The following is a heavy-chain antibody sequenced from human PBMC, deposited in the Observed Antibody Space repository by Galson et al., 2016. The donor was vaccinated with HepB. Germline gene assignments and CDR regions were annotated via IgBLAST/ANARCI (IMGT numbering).Heavy chain of an antibody. CDR1: GGSISPFY. J-gene: IGHJ4*02. CDR2: ISYSGIT. CDR3: SRGGWVVPDN. Sequence: SETLSLTCTVSGGSISPFYWTWIRQPPGKGLEWIGYISYSGITNYQPSLKSRVTISLDTAERHISLQLNSVTPADTAVYYCSRGGWVVPDNWGLGTLVTVSS. D-gene: IGHD2-21*01. V-gene: IGHV4-59*01.